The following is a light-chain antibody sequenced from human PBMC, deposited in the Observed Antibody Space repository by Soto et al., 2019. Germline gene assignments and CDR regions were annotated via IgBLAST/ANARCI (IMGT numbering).Light chain of an antibody. J-gene: IGKJ2*01. V-gene: IGKV3-20*01. CDR1: QSVSSSY. CDR3: QQSYSTLMYT. CDR2: GAS. Sequence: EIVLTKSPGTLSLSPGERATLSCRASQSVSSSYLAWYQQKPGQAPRLLIYGASSRATGIPDRFSGSESGTDFTLTISSLEREDFATYYCQQSYSTLMYTFGQGTKLEIK.